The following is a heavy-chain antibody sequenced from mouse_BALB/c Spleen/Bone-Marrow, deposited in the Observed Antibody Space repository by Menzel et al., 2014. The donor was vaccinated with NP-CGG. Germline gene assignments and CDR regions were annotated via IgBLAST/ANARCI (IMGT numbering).Heavy chain of an antibody. CDR3: ARHQRYYAMDY. CDR2: ISSGGSNT. J-gene: IGHJ4*01. CDR1: GFTFSSYG. V-gene: IGHV5-6*01. Sequence: EVHLVESGGDLVKPGGSLKLSCAASGFTFSSYGMSWGRQTPDKRLESVATISSGGSNTYYPDSVKGRFTISRDNAKNTLYLQMSSLKSEDTAMYYCARHQRYYAMDYWGQGTSVTVSS.